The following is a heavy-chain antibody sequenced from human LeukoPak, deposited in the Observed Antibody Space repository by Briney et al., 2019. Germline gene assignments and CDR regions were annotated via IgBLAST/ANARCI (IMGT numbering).Heavy chain of an antibody. Sequence: PSETLSLTCAVSGYSIGSGYYWGWIRQPPGKGLEWIGSIYHSGSTYYNPSLKSRVTISVDTSKNQFSLKLSSVTAADTAVYYCARHVSIAVPGGDYWGQGTLVTVSS. CDR3: ARHVSIAVPGGDY. J-gene: IGHJ4*02. D-gene: IGHD6-19*01. V-gene: IGHV4-38-2*01. CDR1: GYSIGSGYY. CDR2: IYHSGST.